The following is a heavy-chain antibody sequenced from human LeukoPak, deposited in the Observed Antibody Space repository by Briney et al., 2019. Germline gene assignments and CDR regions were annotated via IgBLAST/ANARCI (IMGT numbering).Heavy chain of an antibody. CDR1: GGSVSSGSYY. CDR3: ARDGRPLDY. V-gene: IGHV4-61*01. J-gene: IGHJ4*02. Sequence: SETLSLICTVSGGSVSSGSYYWSWIRQPPGKGLEWIGYIYYSGSTNYNPSLKSRVTISVDTSKNQFSLKLSSVTAADTAVYYCARDGRPLDYWGQGTLVTVSS. CDR2: IYYSGST.